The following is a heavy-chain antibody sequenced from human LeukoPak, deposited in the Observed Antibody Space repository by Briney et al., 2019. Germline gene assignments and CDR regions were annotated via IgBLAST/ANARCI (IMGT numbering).Heavy chain of an antibody. V-gene: IGHV3-23*01. D-gene: IGHD1-26*01. CDR2: ISGSGGST. CDR1: GFTFSDYA. J-gene: IGHJ4*02. Sequence: GGSLRLSCVASGFTFSDYAMNWVRQAPGKGLEWVSAISGSGGSTYYADSVKGRFTISRDNSKNTLYLQMNSLRAEDTAVYYCAKVAELLVLFSGFDYWGQGTLVTVSS. CDR3: AKVAELLVLFSGFDY.